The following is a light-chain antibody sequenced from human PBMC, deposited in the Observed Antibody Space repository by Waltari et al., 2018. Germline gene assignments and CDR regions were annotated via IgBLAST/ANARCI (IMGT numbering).Light chain of an antibody. CDR2: DAS. V-gene: IGKV3-20*01. Sequence: EIVLTQSPGTLSLSPGERATLSCRASQSVSSSYLAWYQQNPGQAPRLLIYDASSRATGIPDRFSGSGSGTDFTLTISRLEPEDFALYYCQQYGSSPRTFGQGTKVEIK. CDR3: QQYGSSPRT. J-gene: IGKJ1*01. CDR1: QSVSSSY.